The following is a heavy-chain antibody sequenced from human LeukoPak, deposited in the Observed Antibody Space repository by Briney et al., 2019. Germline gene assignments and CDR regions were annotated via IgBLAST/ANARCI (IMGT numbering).Heavy chain of an antibody. Sequence: GGSLRLSCAAPGFTFSSYAMSWVRQAPGKGLEWVSAISGSGGSTYYADSVKGRFTISRDNSKNTLYLQMNSLRAEDTAVYYCAKDPSVVVTATLDYWGQGTLVTVSS. J-gene: IGHJ4*02. CDR3: AKDPSVVVTATLDY. D-gene: IGHD2-21*02. V-gene: IGHV3-23*01. CDR1: GFTFSSYA. CDR2: ISGSGGST.